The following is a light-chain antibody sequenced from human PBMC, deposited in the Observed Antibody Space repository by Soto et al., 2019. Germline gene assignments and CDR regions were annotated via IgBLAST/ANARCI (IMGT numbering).Light chain of an antibody. Sequence: EIVLTQSPAALSLSPGERATLSCRASQSVSSYLAWYQQKPGQPPRLLMYAASSRASDIPDRFSGSGSGTDFTLTISRLEPEDFAVYYCQQSSSSPITFGQGTQLEIK. CDR1: QSVSSY. V-gene: IGKV3-20*01. CDR3: QQSSSSPIT. J-gene: IGKJ5*01. CDR2: AAS.